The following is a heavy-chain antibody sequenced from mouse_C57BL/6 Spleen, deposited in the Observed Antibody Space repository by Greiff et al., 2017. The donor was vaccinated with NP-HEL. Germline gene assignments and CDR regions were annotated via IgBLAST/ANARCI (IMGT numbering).Heavy chain of an antibody. CDR3: AMEGTTVVAYDY. Sequence: QVQLQQPGAELVKPGASVKLSCKASGYTFTSYWMHWVKQRPGQGLEWIGMIHPNGGSTNYNEKFKGKATLTVDKSSSTPYMQLSRLTSEDSAVYYCAMEGTTVVAYDYWGQGTTRTVSS. D-gene: IGHD1-1*01. J-gene: IGHJ2*01. V-gene: IGHV1-64*01. CDR2: IHPNGGST. CDR1: GYTFTSYW.